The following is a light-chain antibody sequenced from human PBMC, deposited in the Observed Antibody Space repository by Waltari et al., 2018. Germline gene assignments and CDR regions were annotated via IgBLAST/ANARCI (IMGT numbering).Light chain of an antibody. CDR2: WAS. Sequence: DIVMTQSPDSLAVSLGERATINCKPSQSVLYSSNNKNYLAWYQQKPGQPPKLLIYWASTRESGVPDRFSGSGSGTDFTLTINNIESEDAAYYFCLQHDNFPWTFGQGTKVEIK. CDR3: LQHDNFPWT. J-gene: IGKJ1*01. CDR1: QSVLYSSNNKNY. V-gene: IGKV4-1*01.